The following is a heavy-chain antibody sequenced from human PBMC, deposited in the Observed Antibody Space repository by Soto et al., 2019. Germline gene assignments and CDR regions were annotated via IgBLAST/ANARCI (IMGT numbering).Heavy chain of an antibody. V-gene: IGHV6-1*01. CDR3: ARGYAFGI. CDR2: TYYRSKWSN. Sequence: SQTLSLTGASSGDSVSSNSAAWNWLRQSPSRGLEWLGRTYYRSKWSNDYALSVKGRITINPDTSKNQFSLQLNSLTPEDTAVYYCARGYAFGIWGQGTMVTVSS. J-gene: IGHJ3*02. CDR1: GDSVSSNSAA.